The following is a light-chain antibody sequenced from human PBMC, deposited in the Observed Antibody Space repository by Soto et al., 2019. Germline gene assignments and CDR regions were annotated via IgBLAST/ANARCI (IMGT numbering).Light chain of an antibody. CDR1: QSISTY. V-gene: IGKV1-39*01. J-gene: IGKJ5*01. CDR2: AAS. Sequence: DIQMTQSPSSLSASVGDRVTITCRASQSISTYLNWYQQKPGKAPKLLIYAASSLQSGVPSRFSSSGSGTDFTLTINNLQPDDFATYYCQQSFRTLVTFGQGTRLEIK. CDR3: QQSFRTLVT.